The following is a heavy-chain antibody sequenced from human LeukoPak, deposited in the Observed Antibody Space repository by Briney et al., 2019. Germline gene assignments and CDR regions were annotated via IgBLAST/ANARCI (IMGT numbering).Heavy chain of an antibody. CDR1: GFSFSSYG. J-gene: IGHJ4*02. CDR2: IRNDGSNK. Sequence: GGSLRLSCAAFGFSFSSYGMHWVRQAPGKGLEWVAFIRNDGSNKYYADSVKGRFTISRDNSKNTLYLQMNSLRAEDTAVYYSAKDSRTYYSGSGSFFLPKRPLGYFDYWGQGTLVTVSS. V-gene: IGHV3-30*02. D-gene: IGHD3-10*01. CDR3: AKDSRTYYSGSGSFFLPKRPLGYFDY.